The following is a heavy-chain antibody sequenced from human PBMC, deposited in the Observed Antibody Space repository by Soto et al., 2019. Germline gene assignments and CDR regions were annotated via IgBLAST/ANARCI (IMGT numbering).Heavy chain of an antibody. V-gene: IGHV6-1*01. Sequence: PSQTLSLTCAISGESVSSNSAAWNWIRQSPSGGLEWLGRTYYRSKWYNDYAVSVKSRITINPDTSKNQFSLQLNSVTPEDTAVYYCAREPSAQWLRFSWFDPWGQGTRGTVSS. J-gene: IGHJ5*02. D-gene: IGHD5-12*01. CDR2: TYYRSKWYN. CDR1: GESVSSNSAA. CDR3: AREPSAQWLRFSWFDP.